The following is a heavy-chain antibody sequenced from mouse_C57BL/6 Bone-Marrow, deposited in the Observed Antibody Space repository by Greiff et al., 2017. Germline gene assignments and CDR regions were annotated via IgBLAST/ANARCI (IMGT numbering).Heavy chain of an antibody. D-gene: IGHD2-4*01. CDR3: ARPSYDYRENYYAMDY. Sequence: EVKLVESGGGLVQPGGSLKLSCAASGFTFSDYGMAWVRQAPRKGPEWVAFISNLAYSIYYADTVTGRLTISRENAKNTLYLEMSSLRSEDTAMYYCARPSYDYRENYYAMDYWGQGTSVTVSS. V-gene: IGHV5-15*01. CDR2: ISNLAYSI. J-gene: IGHJ4*01. CDR1: GFTFSDYG.